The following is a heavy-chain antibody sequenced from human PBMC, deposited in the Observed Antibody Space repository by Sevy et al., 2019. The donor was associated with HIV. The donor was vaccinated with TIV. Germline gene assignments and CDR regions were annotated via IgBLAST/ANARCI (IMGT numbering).Heavy chain of an antibody. CDR2: ISAYNGNT. CDR1: GYTFTSYG. CDR3: ARDRYVVVTDHNWFDP. D-gene: IGHD2-21*02. Sequence: ASVKVSCKASGYTFTSYGISWVRQAPGQGLEWMGWISAYNGNTNYAQELQGRVTMTTDTSTSTAYMELRSLRSDDTAVYYCARDRYVVVTDHNWFDPWGQGTLVTVSS. J-gene: IGHJ5*02. V-gene: IGHV1-18*01.